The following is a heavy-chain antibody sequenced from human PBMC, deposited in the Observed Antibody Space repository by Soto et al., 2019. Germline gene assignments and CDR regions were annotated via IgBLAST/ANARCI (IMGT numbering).Heavy chain of an antibody. CDR1: GGSISDYQ. Sequence: QVQLQESGPGLVKPSETLSLTCSISGGSISDYQWNWIRQPPGKGLEWIGYIYYSGRTNYNPSLKSRLTISLVTSTRQFSLRLRSVTAAYTAVYYCARMRGLGEISPYLDYWGQGALVTVSS. CDR2: IYYSGRT. V-gene: IGHV4-59*01. J-gene: IGHJ4*02. CDR3: ARMRGLGEISPYLDY. D-gene: IGHD3-16*01.